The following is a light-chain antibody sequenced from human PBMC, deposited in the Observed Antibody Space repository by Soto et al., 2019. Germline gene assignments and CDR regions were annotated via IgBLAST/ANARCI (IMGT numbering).Light chain of an antibody. CDR1: PGAVTNGHY. CDR3: LLSYNGPYV. Sequence: QAVVTQEPSLTVSPGGTVTLTCRSSPGAVTNGHYSNWFQQKPGQAPRTLIYDTTNRHSWTPARFSLSLLGGIAALTLSGAQPEDEAEYYCLLSYNGPYVFGTGTKVTVL. CDR2: DTT. V-gene: IGLV7-46*01. J-gene: IGLJ1*01.